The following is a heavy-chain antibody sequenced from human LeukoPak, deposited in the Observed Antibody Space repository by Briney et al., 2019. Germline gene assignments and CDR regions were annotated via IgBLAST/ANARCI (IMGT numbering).Heavy chain of an antibody. CDR3: ARRHYGSGNIDS. J-gene: IGHJ4*02. Sequence: SETLSLTCSVSSDSISSSYLWVWVRQPPGKGLEWIGDIYSNGHISYNPSLKSRAAISVDTSKNQFSLNLSSVTAADTAVYYCARRHYGSGNIDSWGQGTLVTVSS. V-gene: IGHV4-39*01. CDR1: SDSISSSYL. CDR2: IYSNGHI. D-gene: IGHD3-10*01.